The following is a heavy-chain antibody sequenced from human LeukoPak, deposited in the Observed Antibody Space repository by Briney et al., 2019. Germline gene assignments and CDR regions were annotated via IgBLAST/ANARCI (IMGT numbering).Heavy chain of an antibody. Sequence: PGRSLRLSCAASGFTFSSYAMHWVRQAPGKGLEWVAVISYDGSNKYYADSVKGRFTISRDNAKNSLYLQMNSLRAEDTAVYYCARDGSPMIVVVITAYGMDVWGQGTTVTVSS. CDR3: ARDGSPMIVVVITAYGMDV. J-gene: IGHJ6*02. CDR2: ISYDGSNK. D-gene: IGHD3-22*01. CDR1: GFTFSSYA. V-gene: IGHV3-30-3*01.